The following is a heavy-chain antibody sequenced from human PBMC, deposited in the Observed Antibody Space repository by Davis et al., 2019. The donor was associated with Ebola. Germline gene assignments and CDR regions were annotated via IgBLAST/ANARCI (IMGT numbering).Heavy chain of an antibody. CDR1: GYSISTGYF. CDR3: ARLVYSSGWYGNWFDP. CDR2: IYFSGGT. V-gene: IGHV4-61*01. D-gene: IGHD6-19*01. Sequence: SETLSLTCTVSGYSISTGYFWGWIRQPPGKGLEWIGYIYFSGGTNYNPSLKSRATMSVDTSKNQFSLKLSSVTAADTAVYYCARLVYSSGWYGNWFDPWGQGTLVTVSS. J-gene: IGHJ5*02.